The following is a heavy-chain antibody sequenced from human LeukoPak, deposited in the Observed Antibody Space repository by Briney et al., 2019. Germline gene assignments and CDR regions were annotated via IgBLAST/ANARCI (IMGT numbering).Heavy chain of an antibody. CDR2: IRYDGSNK. CDR3: ATVLRFLEWLFP. D-gene: IGHD3-3*01. V-gene: IGHV3-30*02. CDR1: GFTFSSYG. Sequence: GGSLRLSCAASGFTFSSYGMHWVRQAPGKGLEWVAFIRYDGSNKYYADSVKGRFTISRDNSKNTLYLQMNSLRAEDTAVYYCATVLRFLEWLFPWGQGTLVTVSS. J-gene: IGHJ5*02.